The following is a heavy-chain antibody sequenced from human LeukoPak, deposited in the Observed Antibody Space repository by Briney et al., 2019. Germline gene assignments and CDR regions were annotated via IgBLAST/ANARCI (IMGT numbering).Heavy chain of an antibody. J-gene: IGHJ4*02. CDR3: AKVVGATTRGYFDY. CDR2: ISGSGGST. Sequence: GGSQRLSCAASGFTFSSYAMSWVRQAPGKGLEWVSTISGSGGSTYYADSVKGRFTISRDNSKNTLYLQMNSLRAEDTAVYYCAKVVGATTRGYFDYWGQGTLVTVSS. D-gene: IGHD1-26*01. CDR1: GFTFSSYA. V-gene: IGHV3-23*01.